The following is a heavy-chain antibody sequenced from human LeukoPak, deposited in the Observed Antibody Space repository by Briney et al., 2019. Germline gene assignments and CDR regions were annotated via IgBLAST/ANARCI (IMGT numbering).Heavy chain of an antibody. CDR3: ARDLGWFYFDQ. CDR1: GFTFSDYY. J-gene: IGHJ4*01. D-gene: IGHD3-3*01. Sequence: GGSLRLSCAASGFTFSDYYMSWIRQAPGKGLEWVSYISSSGSTIYYADSVKGRFTISRDNSKNTLYLQMNSLRPEDTAIYYCARDLGWFYFDQWGHGTLVTVPS. V-gene: IGHV3-11*01. CDR2: ISSSGSTI.